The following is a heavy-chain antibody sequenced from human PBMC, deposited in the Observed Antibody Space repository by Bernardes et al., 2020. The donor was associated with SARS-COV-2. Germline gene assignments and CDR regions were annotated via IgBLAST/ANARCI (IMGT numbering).Heavy chain of an antibody. CDR2: ISGSGGST. CDR1: GFTFRSYA. Sequence: GGSLRLSCAASGFTFRSYAMSWVRQAPGKGLEWVSAISGSGGSTYYADSVKGRFTISRDNSKNTLYLQMNSLRAEDTAVYYCAKHTRYCSGGSCKYNYGMDVWGKGTTVTVSS. V-gene: IGHV3-23*01. J-gene: IGHJ6*04. D-gene: IGHD2-15*01. CDR3: AKHTRYCSGGSCKYNYGMDV.